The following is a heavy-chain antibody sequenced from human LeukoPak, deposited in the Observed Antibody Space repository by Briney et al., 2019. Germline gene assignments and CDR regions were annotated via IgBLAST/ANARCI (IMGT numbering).Heavy chain of an antibody. CDR1: GFTVSSNY. CDR2: IRSKAYGGTT. D-gene: IGHD2-2*03. Sequence: GGSLRLSCAASGFTVSSNYMSWVRQAPGKGLEWVGFIRSKAYGGTTEYAASVKGRFTISRDDSKSIAYLQMNSLKTEDTAVYYCTRDLGLDIVVVPAATAFDIWGQGTMVTVSS. J-gene: IGHJ3*02. CDR3: TRDLGLDIVVVPAATAFDI. V-gene: IGHV3-49*04.